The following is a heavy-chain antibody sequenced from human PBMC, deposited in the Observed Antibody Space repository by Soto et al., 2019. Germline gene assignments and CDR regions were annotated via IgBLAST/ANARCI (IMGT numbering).Heavy chain of an antibody. J-gene: IGHJ5*02. Sequence: PGGSLRLSCTASGFTFGEYAMSWFRQAPGKGLEWVGFIRSKAYGGTTEYAASVKGRFTISRDDSKSIAYLQMNSLKTEDTAVYYCTRDNERFLGWFDPWGQGTLVTVSS. CDR3: TRDNERFLGWFDP. D-gene: IGHD2-21*01. CDR2: IRSKAYGGTT. V-gene: IGHV3-49*03. CDR1: GFTFGEYA.